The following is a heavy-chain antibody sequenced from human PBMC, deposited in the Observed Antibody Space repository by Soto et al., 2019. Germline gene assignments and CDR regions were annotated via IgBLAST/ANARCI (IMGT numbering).Heavy chain of an antibody. CDR2: IYTSGST. Sequence: PSETLSLTCTVSGGSISSYYWSWIRQPAGKGLEWIGRIYTSGSTNYNPSLKSRVTMSVDTSKNQFSLKLSSVTAADTAVYYCARHIAVAGTSWFDPWGQGTLVTVSS. CDR3: ARHIAVAGTSWFDP. D-gene: IGHD6-19*01. J-gene: IGHJ5*02. V-gene: IGHV4-4*07. CDR1: GGSISSYY.